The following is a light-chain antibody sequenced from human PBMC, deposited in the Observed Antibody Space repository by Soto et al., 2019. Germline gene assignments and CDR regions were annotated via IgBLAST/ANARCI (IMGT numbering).Light chain of an antibody. Sequence: QSALTQPASVSGSPGQSITISCTGTSSDVGGYNYVSWYQHHPGKAPKLLIYYVSKRPSGVSDRFSGSTSGNTASLTISGLQAEDEADYYCSSYRSGNSLDVFGGGTKVTVL. CDR2: YVS. CDR3: SSYRSGNSLDV. J-gene: IGLJ1*01. CDR1: SSDVGGYNY. V-gene: IGLV2-14*01.